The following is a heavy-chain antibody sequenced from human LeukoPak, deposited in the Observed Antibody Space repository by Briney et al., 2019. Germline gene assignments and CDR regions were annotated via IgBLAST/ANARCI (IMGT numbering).Heavy chain of an antibody. J-gene: IGHJ4*02. CDR2: IKSNSDGGTT. V-gene: IGHV3-15*01. CDR1: GFTFSGAW. CDR3: VTVQFARTMSFDY. D-gene: IGHD3-10*01. Sequence: PGGSLRLSCAASGFTFSGAWMSWVRQAPGKGLEWVGRIKSNSDGGTTDYAAPVKGRFSVSRDDSKNTLVLRMNSLKTEDTAVYYCVTVQFARTMSFDYWGQGTLVTVSS.